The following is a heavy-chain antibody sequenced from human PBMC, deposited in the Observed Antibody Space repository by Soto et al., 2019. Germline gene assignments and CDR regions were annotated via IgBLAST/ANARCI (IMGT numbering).Heavy chain of an antibody. J-gene: IGHJ2*01. Sequence: EVQLVESGGGLVQPGGSLRLSCAASGFTFSSYSMNWVRQAPGKGLEWVSYISSSSSTIYYADSVKGRFTISRDNAKNSLYLQMNSLRAEDTAVYYCARAVGIWFGELLGYFDLWGRGTLVTVSS. V-gene: IGHV3-48*01. CDR2: ISSSSSTI. CDR3: ARAVGIWFGELLGYFDL. CDR1: GFTFSSYS. D-gene: IGHD3-10*01.